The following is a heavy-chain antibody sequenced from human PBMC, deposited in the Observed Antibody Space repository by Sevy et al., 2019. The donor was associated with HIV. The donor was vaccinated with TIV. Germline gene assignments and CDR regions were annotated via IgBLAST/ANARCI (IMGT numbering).Heavy chain of an antibody. Sequence: GGSLRLSCAASGFTFSNAWMNWVRQAPEKGLEWVGRSKSRIDGGSTDYAAPVKGRFTIARDDTKNTLYLQMNSLKTEDTAVYYCTADLDCSSGKCYGPSSAYWGQGTLVTVSS. CDR2: SKSRIDGGST. CDR3: TADLDCSSGKCYGPSSAY. CDR1: GFTFSNAW. V-gene: IGHV3-15*07. D-gene: IGHD2-15*01. J-gene: IGHJ4*02.